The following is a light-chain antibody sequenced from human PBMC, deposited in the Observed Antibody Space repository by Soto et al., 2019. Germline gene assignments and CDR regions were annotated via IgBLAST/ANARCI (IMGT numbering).Light chain of an antibody. CDR3: SSYAGSNNLV. Sequence: QSALTQPPSASGSPGQSVTISCTGTSSDVGDYNYVSWYQQHAGKAPKLMIYEVNKRPSGVPDRFSGSKSGSTASLTVSGLQAEDEADYYCSSYAGSNNLVFGGGTKLTVL. CDR1: SSDVGDYNY. CDR2: EVN. J-gene: IGLJ2*01. V-gene: IGLV2-8*01.